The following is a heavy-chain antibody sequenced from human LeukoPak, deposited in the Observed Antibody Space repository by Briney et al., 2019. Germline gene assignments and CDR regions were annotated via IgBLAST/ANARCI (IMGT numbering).Heavy chain of an antibody. D-gene: IGHD6-25*01. CDR1: GFTFSSYS. CDR3: ARVGAGIAAYIDY. V-gene: IGHV3-21*01. CDR2: ISSSSSYI. Sequence: PGGSLRLSCAASGFTFSSYSMNWVRQAPGKGLEWASSISSSSSYIYYADSVKGRFTISRDNAKNSLYLQMNSLRAEDTAVYYCARVGAGIAAYIDYWGQGTLVTVSS. J-gene: IGHJ4*02.